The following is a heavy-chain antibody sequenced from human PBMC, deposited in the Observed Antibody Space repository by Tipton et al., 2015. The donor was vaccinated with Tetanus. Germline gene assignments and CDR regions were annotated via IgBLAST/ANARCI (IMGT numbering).Heavy chain of an antibody. Sequence: TLSLTCAVYGGSFSGYYCTWIRQSPGKGLEWIGEIHPSGSVNYNPSLKSRVTILLDTSENQFSLKLSSVTGADTAVYYCARGRDQYKSGNYLGQGTLVTVSS. CDR1: GGSFSGYY. V-gene: IGHV4-34*01. CDR3: ARGRDQYKSGNY. J-gene: IGHJ4*02. CDR2: IHPSGSV. D-gene: IGHD5-24*01.